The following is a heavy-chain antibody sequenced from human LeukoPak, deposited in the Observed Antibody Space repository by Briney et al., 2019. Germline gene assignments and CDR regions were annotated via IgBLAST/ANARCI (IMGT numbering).Heavy chain of an antibody. Sequence: GSSVKVSFKASGGAFSSYAISWGRPAPGQGVGWGGGIIPIFGTANYAQKFQGRVTITADESTSTAYMELSSLRSEDTAVYYCARVGKGYCSGGSCYYFDYWGQGTLVTVSS. CDR1: GGAFSSYA. CDR2: IIPIFGTA. J-gene: IGHJ4*02. D-gene: IGHD2-15*01. V-gene: IGHV1-69*01. CDR3: ARVGKGYCSGGSCYYFDY.